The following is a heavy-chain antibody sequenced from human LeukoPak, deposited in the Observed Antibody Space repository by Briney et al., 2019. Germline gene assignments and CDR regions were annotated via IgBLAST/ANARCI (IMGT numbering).Heavy chain of an antibody. D-gene: IGHD2-2*01. CDR3: ARGYYSSTSCSKASLGFDY. CDR2: INHSGST. CDR1: GGSFSGYY. V-gene: IGHV4-34*01. Sequence: PSETLSLTCAVYGGSFSGYYWSWIRQPPGKGLEWIGEINHSGSTNYNPSLKSRVTISVDTSKNQFSLKLSSVTAADTAVYYCARGYYSSTSCSKASLGFDYWGQGTLVTVSS. J-gene: IGHJ4*02.